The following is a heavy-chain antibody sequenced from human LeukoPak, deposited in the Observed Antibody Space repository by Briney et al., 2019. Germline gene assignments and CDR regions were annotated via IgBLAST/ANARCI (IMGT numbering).Heavy chain of an antibody. D-gene: IGHD3-3*01. J-gene: IGHJ6*02. V-gene: IGHV4-31*03. Sequence: PSETLSLTCTVSGGSISSGGYYWSWIRQHPGKGLEWIGYIYYSGSTYYNPSLRSRVTISVDTSKNQFSLKLSSATAADTAVYYCARDRSDFWSGYYYGMDVWGQGTTVTVSS. CDR2: IYYSGST. CDR1: GGSISSGGYY. CDR3: ARDRSDFWSGYYYGMDV.